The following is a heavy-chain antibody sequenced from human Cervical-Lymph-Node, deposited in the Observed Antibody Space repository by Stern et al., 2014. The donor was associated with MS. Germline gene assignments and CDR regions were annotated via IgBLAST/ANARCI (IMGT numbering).Heavy chain of an antibody. J-gene: IGHJ4*02. CDR3: AKEDWVEMATIRGY. Sequence: QVQLVESGGGVVQPGRSLRLSCAASGFTFSSYGMHWVRQAPGKGLEWVAVISYDGSNKYYADSVKGRFTISRDNSKNTLYLQMNSLRAEDTAVYYCAKEDWVEMATIRGYWGQGTLVTVSS. D-gene: IGHD5-24*01. V-gene: IGHV3-30*18. CDR1: GFTFSSYG. CDR2: ISYDGSNK.